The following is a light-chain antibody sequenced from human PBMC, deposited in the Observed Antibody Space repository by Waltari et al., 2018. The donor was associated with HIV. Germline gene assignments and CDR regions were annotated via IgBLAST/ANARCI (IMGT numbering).Light chain of an antibody. CDR3: TGWDASLSEYV. CDR2: KNI. CDR1: YSNIGSDY. J-gene: IGLJ1*01. Sequence: QSVLTQPPSASGTPGQRVTISCSRSYSNIGSDYVYWYQHLPGTAPKLLIYKNIQRPSGVPDRFSGSKSGASAYLAISGLRSEDEADYYCTGWDASLSEYVFGPGTRVTV. V-gene: IGLV1-47*01.